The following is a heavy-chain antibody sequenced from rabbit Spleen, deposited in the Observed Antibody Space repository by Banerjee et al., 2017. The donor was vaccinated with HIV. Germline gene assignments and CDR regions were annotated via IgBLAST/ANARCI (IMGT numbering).Heavy chain of an antibody. D-gene: IGHD8-1*01. V-gene: IGHV1S40*01. Sequence: QSLEESGGDLVKPEGSLTLTCKASGFSFSSGYDMCWVRQAPGKGLEWIGCIYTGNGKTYYASWAKGRFTFSKTSSTTVTLQMTSLAVADTATYFCARDAGSGAYIDGYFNLWGPGTLVTVS. J-gene: IGHJ4*01. CDR1: GFSFSSGYD. CDR3: ARDAGSGAYIDGYFNL. CDR2: IYTGNGKT.